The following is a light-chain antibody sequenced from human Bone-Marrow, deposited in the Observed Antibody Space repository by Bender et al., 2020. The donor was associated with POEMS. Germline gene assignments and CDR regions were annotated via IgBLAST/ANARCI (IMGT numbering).Light chain of an antibody. V-gene: IGLV2-14*03. Sequence: QSALTQPASVSASPGQSITISCTGTSSDIGAYKYVSWYQHHPGKAPKLIIYDVTNRPSEVSLRFSGSNSGNTATLTISSVEAGDEAVYYCQLWASDFGPTLVFGGGTQLTVL. CDR3: QLWASDFGPTLV. CDR1: SSDIGAYKY. J-gene: IGLJ2*01. CDR2: DVT.